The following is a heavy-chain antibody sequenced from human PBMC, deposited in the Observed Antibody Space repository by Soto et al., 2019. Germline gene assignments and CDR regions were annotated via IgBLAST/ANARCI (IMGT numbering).Heavy chain of an antibody. V-gene: IGHV4-34*01. D-gene: IGHD2-2*01. CDR2: INHRGSS. Sequence: QVRLQQWGAGLLKPSETLSVTCAASGGSFTDYYWTWIRQPPGKGLEWIGEINHRGSSNYIPSLKSRVTISVDTSKNQFSLKLSSVTAADTAVYYCAREVPSRYFDLWGRGTPVTVSS. CDR3: AREVPSRYFDL. J-gene: IGHJ2*01. CDR1: GGSFTDYY.